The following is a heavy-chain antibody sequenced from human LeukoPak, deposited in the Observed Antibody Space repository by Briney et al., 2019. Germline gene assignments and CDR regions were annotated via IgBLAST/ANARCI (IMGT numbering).Heavy chain of an antibody. V-gene: IGHV4-4*09. D-gene: IGHD3-22*01. Sequence: SETLSLTCTVSGGSISSYYWSWMRQSPGKGLEWIGYIYTRGPTNYNPSLKNRVTISVDTSKNQFSLKLSSVTAADTAVYYCARGFYDSRDYYFDYWGQGTLVTVSS. CDR1: GGSISSYY. CDR3: ARGFYDSRDYYFDY. CDR2: IYTRGPT. J-gene: IGHJ4*02.